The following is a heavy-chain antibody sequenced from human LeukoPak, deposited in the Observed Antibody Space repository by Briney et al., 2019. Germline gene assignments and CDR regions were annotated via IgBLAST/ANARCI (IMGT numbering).Heavy chain of an antibody. Sequence: GESLKISCKGSGYNFASYWIGWVRQMPGKGLEWMGIIYPGDSDTRYSPSFQGQVTISADKSISTVYLQWSSLKASDTAMHYCERHVRYYDSSGYIPMVDYWGQGTLVTVSS. CDR3: ERHVRYYDSSGYIPMVDY. V-gene: IGHV5-51*01. CDR2: IYPGDSDT. CDR1: GYNFASYW. J-gene: IGHJ4*02. D-gene: IGHD3-22*01.